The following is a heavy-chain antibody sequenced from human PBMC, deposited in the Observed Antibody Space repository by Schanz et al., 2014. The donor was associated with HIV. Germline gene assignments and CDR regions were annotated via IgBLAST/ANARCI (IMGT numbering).Heavy chain of an antibody. CDR1: GGTFSNYA. V-gene: IGHV1-18*01. CDR2: ISAYNGNT. CDR3: AREKTTLNWFDP. D-gene: IGHD4-4*01. J-gene: IGHJ5*02. Sequence: QVQLVQSGAEVKKPGSSVKVSCKASGGTFSNYAISWVRQAPGQGLEWMGWISAYNGNTNYAQKLQGRVTMTTDTSTSTAYMELRSLRSDDTAVYYCAREKTTLNWFDPWGQGTLVTVSS.